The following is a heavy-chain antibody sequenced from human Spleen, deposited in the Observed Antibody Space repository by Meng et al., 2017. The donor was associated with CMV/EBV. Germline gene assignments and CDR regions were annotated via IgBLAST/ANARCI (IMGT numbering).Heavy chain of an antibody. Sequence: SVKVSCKASGFTFTSSAVQWVRQARGQRLEWIGWIVVGSGNTNYAQKFQERVTITRDMSTSTAYMELSSLRAEDTAVYYCASDSSMVPGRDWGQGRLVTVSS. V-gene: IGHV1-58*01. J-gene: IGHJ4*02. CDR1: GFTFTSSA. D-gene: IGHD3-10*01. CDR3: ASDSSMVPGRD. CDR2: IVVGSGNT.